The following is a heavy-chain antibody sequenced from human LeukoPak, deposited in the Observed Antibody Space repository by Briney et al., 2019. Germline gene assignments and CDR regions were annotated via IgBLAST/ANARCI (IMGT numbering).Heavy chain of an antibody. D-gene: IGHD4-11*01. CDR2: TSWNSGSI. CDR3: ATDDYNNYTSPFDY. CDR1: GFTFDDYA. J-gene: IGHJ4*02. V-gene: IGHV3-9*01. Sequence: GGSLRLSCAASGFTFDDYAMHWVRQAPGKGLEWVSGTSWNSGSIGYADSVKGRFTISRDNSKNTLYLQMDSLRAEDTAVYYCATDDYNNYTSPFDYWGQGTLVTVSS.